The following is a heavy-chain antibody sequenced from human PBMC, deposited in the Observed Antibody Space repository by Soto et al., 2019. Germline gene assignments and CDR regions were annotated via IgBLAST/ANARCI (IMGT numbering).Heavy chain of an antibody. CDR2: IYYSGST. J-gene: IGHJ5*02. CDR3: ARRYNWNYDWFDP. CDR1: GGSIXSGGYY. Sequence: SETLSLTCTVSGGSIXSGGYYWSWIRQPPGKGLEWIGYIYYSGSTNYNPSLKSRVTISVDTSENQFSLKLSSVTAADTAVYYCARRYNWNYDWFDPWGQGTLVTVSS. V-gene: IGHV4-61*08. D-gene: IGHD1-7*01.